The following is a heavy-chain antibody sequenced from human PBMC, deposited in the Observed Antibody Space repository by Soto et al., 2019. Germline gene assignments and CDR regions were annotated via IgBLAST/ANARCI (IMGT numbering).Heavy chain of an antibody. CDR3: ARETGGRYYYGMDV. J-gene: IGHJ6*02. CDR1: GFTVSSNY. CDR2: IYSGGST. V-gene: IGHV3-53*01. D-gene: IGHD1-1*01. Sequence: PGGSLRLSCAVSGFTVSSNYMSWVRQAPGKGLEWVSVIYSGGSTNYADSVKGRFTISRDNSKSTLYLQMNSLRAEDTAMYYCARETGGRYYYGMDVWGQGTTVTVSS.